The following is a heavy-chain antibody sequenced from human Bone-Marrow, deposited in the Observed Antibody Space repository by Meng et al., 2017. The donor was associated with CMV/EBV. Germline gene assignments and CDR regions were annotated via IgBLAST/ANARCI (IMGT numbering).Heavy chain of an antibody. Sequence: SCTVSGGSISSSSYYWGWIRQPPGKGLEWIGSIYYSGSTYYNPSLKSRVTISVDTSKNQFSLKLSSVTAADTAVYYCARDAGRLFGVFHIDYWGQGTLVTVSS. V-gene: IGHV4-39*07. D-gene: IGHD3-3*01. J-gene: IGHJ4*02. CDR1: GGSISSSSYY. CDR2: IYYSGST. CDR3: ARDAGRLFGVFHIDY.